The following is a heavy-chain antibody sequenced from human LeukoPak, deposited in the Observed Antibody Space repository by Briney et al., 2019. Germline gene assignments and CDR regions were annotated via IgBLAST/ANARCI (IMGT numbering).Heavy chain of an antibody. J-gene: IGHJ2*01. CDR1: GGSLSGYY. CDR3: ARGLRPTGWFFDL. D-gene: IGHD4-17*01. V-gene: IGHV4-59*01. Sequence: SETLSLTCTVYGGSLSGYYWSWIRQPPGKGLEWVGYIHYSGSTNYNPSLKSRLTMSVDTSKNQFSLKLSSVTAADTALYYCARGLRPTGWFFDLWGRGTLGTVSS. CDR2: IHYSGST.